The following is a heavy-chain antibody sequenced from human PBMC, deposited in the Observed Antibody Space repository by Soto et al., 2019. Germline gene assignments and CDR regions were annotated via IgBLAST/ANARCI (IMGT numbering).Heavy chain of an antibody. D-gene: IGHD6-13*01. J-gene: IGHJ5*02. CDR2: IKQDGSEK. Sequence: GESLKISCAASGFTFSSYWMSWVRQAPGKGLEWVANIKQDGSEKYYVDSVKGRFTISRDNAKNSLYLQMNSLRAEDTAVYYCARDTWGGSSDHWGQGTLVTVSS. V-gene: IGHV3-7*03. CDR1: GFTFSSYW. CDR3: ARDTWGGSSDH.